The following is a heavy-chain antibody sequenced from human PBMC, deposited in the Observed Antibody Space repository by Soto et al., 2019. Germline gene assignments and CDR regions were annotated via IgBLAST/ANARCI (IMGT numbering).Heavy chain of an antibody. V-gene: IGHV3-13*01. J-gene: IGHJ4*02. Sequence: GGSLRLSCAASGFTFSSYDMHWVRQAAGKGLEWVSAIGTAGDTYYPGSVKGRFTISRENAKNSLYLQMNSLRAGDTAVYYCARGRASYGDYLWYFDYWGQGTLVTVSS. CDR3: ARGRASYGDYLWYFDY. D-gene: IGHD4-17*01. CDR2: IGTAGDT. CDR1: GFTFSSYD.